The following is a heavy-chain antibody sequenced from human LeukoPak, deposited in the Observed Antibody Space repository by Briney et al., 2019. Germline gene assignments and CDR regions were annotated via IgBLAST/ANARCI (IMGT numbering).Heavy chain of an antibody. CDR3: ARGQVPAARGYNWFDP. Sequence: PSETLSLTCAVYGWSFNDYYWNWIRQPPGKGLEWIGEVSARGDTNYHRSLKSRVTISVDTSKNQFSLRLTSMIAADTAVYYCARGQVPAARGYNWFDPWGQGTLVTVSS. D-gene: IGHD2-2*01. CDR2: VSARGDT. V-gene: IGHV4-34*01. J-gene: IGHJ5*02. CDR1: GWSFNDYY.